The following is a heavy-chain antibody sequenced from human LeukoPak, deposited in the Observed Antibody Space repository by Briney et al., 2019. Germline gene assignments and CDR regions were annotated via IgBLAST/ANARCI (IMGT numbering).Heavy chain of an antibody. D-gene: IGHD3-22*01. V-gene: IGHV1-2*02. Sequence: ASVKVSCKASGYTFTGYYMHWVRPAPGQGLEWMGWINPNSGGTNYAQKFQGRVTMTRDTSISTAYMELSRLRSDDTAVYYCARSADYYDSSAFDNWGQGTLVTVSS. CDR1: GYTFTGYY. J-gene: IGHJ4*02. CDR3: ARSADYYDSSAFDN. CDR2: INPNSGGT.